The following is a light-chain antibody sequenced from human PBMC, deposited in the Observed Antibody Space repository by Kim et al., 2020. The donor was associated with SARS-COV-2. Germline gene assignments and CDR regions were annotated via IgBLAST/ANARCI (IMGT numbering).Light chain of an antibody. Sequence: VALGQTVRITCQGDSLRSYFATWYQQTPGQAPILVIYGKNSRPAGIPDRFSGSSSGNTASLTITGTQAGDEADYYCNSRDSNDNVVFGGGTQLTVL. V-gene: IGLV3-19*01. CDR2: GKN. J-gene: IGLJ2*01. CDR3: NSRDSNDNVV. CDR1: SLRSYF.